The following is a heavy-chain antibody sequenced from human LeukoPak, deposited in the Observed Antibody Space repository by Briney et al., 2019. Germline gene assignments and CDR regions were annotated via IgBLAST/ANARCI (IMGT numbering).Heavy chain of an antibody. CDR3: AKDRGAGYFDY. Sequence: PGGSLRLSCVASGFTFNTFDMSWVRQAPGKGLEWVSVLLGRGQSYYADSVQGRFTISRDNSKNTLYLQMNSLRAEDTAVYYCAKDRGAGYFDYWGQGTLVTVSS. V-gene: IGHV3-23*01. CDR2: LLGRGQS. J-gene: IGHJ4*02. D-gene: IGHD3-10*01. CDR1: GFTFNTFD.